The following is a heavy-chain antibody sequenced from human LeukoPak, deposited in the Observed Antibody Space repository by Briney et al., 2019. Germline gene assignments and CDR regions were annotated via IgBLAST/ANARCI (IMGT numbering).Heavy chain of an antibody. V-gene: IGHV3-23*01. Sequence: GGPLRLSCAASGFTFSSYAMSWVRQAPGKGLEGVSAIRGSGGSTYYADSVKGRFTISRDNSKNTLYLRMNSLRADDTAVYYCAKDVRGGYTLYRHSYYFDYRGQGTLVTVSS. D-gene: IGHD2-2*02. CDR1: GFTFSSYA. CDR3: AKDVRGGYTLYRHSYYFDY. CDR2: IRGSGGST. J-gene: IGHJ4*02.